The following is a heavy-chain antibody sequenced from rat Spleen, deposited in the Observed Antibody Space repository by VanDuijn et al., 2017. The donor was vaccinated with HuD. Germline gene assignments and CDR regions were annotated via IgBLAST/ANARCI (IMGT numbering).Heavy chain of an antibody. J-gene: IGHJ2*01. CDR1: GFTFSNYS. Sequence: EVQLVESGGGLVQPGRSMKLSCAASGFTFSNYSMAWVRQAPTKGLEWVASISTGGGNTYYRDSVKGRFTISRDNAKSSLYLQMDSLGSGDTATYYCTTGITLVWGRGVMVTVSS. D-gene: IGHD1-2*01. CDR2: ISTGGGNT. CDR3: TTGITLV. V-gene: IGHV5-25*01.